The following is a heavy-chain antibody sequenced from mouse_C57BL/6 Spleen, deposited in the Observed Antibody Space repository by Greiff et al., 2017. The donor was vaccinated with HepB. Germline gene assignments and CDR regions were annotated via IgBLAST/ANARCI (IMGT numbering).Heavy chain of an antibody. CDR2: IYPGSGNT. CDR3: ARSLGSYWYFDV. V-gene: IGHV1-66*01. D-gene: IGHD6-2*01. CDR1: GYSFTSYY. J-gene: IGHJ1*03. Sequence: VQLQESGPELVKPGASVKISCKASGYSFTSYYIHWVKQRPGQGLEWIGWIYPGSGNTKYNEKFKGKATLTADTSSSTAYMQLSSLTSEDSAVYYCARSLGSYWYFDVWGTGTTVTVSS.